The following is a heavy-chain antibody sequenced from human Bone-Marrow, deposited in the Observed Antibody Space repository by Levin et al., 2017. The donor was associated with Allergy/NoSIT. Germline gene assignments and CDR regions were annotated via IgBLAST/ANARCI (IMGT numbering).Heavy chain of an antibody. J-gene: IGHJ6*02. V-gene: IGHV3-11*01. D-gene: IGHD3-10*01. CDR3: AREHYHGDYGLDV. CDR2: ISSSGTTI. Sequence: GESLKISCAASGFTFSDYYISWIRQAPGKGLEWLSYISSSGTTIYYADSVKGRFTISRDNAKNSVYLQLNSLRAEDTALYYCAREHYHGDYGLDVWGQGTTVTVSS. CDR1: GFTFSDYY.